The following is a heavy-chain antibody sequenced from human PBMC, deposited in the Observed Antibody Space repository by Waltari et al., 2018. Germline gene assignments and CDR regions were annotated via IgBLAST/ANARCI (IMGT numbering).Heavy chain of an antibody. CDR2: ISWNSGRI. V-gene: IGHV3-9*01. CDR1: GFTFDDFA. CDR3: AKDRAYSSSSLWFDP. Sequence: EVQLVESGGDLVQPGRSLRLSCAAPGFTFDDFAMHWVRQAPGRGLGWVSGISWNSGRIGYADSVKGRFTISRDSAKNSLYLQMNSLRAEDTVLYYCAKDRAYSSSSLWFDPWGQGTLVTVSS. J-gene: IGHJ5*02. D-gene: IGHD6-6*01.